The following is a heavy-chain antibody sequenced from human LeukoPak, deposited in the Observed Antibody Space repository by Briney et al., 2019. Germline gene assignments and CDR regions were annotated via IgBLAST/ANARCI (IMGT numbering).Heavy chain of an antibody. CDR3: ARDGDIVATYFDY. V-gene: IGHV1-2*02. J-gene: IGHJ4*02. Sequence: GASVKVSCKTSGYTFTGYYMHWVRQAPGQGLEWMGWINPNSGGTNYAQKFQGRVTMTRDTSISTAYMELSRLRSDDTAVYYCARDGDIVATYFDYWGQGTLVTVSS. CDR1: GYTFTGYY. CDR2: INPNSGGT. D-gene: IGHD5-12*01.